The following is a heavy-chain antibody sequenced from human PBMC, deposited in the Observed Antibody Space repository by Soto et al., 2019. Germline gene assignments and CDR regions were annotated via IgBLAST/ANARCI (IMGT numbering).Heavy chain of an antibody. CDR1: GASVSGDGSY. CDR2: IHNSGST. J-gene: IGHJ4*02. V-gene: IGHV4-31*03. Sequence: QVQLQESGPVLVQPSQTLSLTCLGSGASVSGDGSYCSWIRQHPGKGLEFIGYIHNSGSTYSNPSLETRVAMSIDTSKNQFSLRLSSVTAADSAVYFCARDLGSEQWFFDNWGQGILVTVSS. D-gene: IGHD6-19*01. CDR3: ARDLGSEQWFFDN.